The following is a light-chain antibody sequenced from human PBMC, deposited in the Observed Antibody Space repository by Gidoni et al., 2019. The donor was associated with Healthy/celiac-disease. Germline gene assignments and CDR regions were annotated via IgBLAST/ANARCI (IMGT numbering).Light chain of an antibody. J-gene: IGKJ3*01. Sequence: EIVMTQSPAPLSVSPGERATLSCRASQSVSSNLAWYQQKPGQAPRLLIYGASTRATGIPARFSGSGSWTEFTLTISSLHSEDFAVYYCQQYNNWPPFTFGPGTKVDIK. CDR2: GAS. CDR3: QQYNNWPPFT. V-gene: IGKV3-15*01. CDR1: QSVSSN.